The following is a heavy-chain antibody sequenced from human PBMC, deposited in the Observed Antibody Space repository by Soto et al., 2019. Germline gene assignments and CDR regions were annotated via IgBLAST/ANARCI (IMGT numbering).Heavy chain of an antibody. CDR1: GFTFSSYA. D-gene: IGHD3-16*01. J-gene: IGHJ6*02. Sequence: PGGSLRLSCAASGFTFSSYAMSWVRQAPGKGLEWVSAISGSGDSTYYADPVKGRFTISRDNSKNTLNLQMSSLRAEDTALYYCAKDLRNFGFYGVDVWGQGTTVTVSS. CDR2: ISGSGDST. V-gene: IGHV3-23*01. CDR3: AKDLRNFGFYGVDV.